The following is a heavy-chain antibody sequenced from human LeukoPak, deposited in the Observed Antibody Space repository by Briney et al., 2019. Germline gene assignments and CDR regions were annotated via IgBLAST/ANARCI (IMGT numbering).Heavy chain of an antibody. CDR1: GFTFSSYG. Sequence: GGSLRLSCAASGFTFSSYGMHWVRQAPGKGLEWVAVISYDGSNKYYADSVKGRFTISRDNSKNTLYLQMNSLRAEDTAVYYCAKPRGYDFWSGSIDHWGQGTLVTVSS. CDR2: ISYDGSNK. J-gene: IGHJ5*02. CDR3: AKPRGYDFWSGSIDH. V-gene: IGHV3-30*18. D-gene: IGHD3-3*01.